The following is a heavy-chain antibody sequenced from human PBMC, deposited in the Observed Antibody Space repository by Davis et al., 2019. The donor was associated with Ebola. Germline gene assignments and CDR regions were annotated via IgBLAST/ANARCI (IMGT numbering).Heavy chain of an antibody. J-gene: IGHJ6*02. D-gene: IGHD2-21*01. Sequence: PGGSLRLSCTASGFTFGDYAMNWVRQAPGKGLEWVSSISSSSSYIYYADSVKGRFTISRDNAKNSLYLQMNSLRAEDTAVYYCARDRVYCGGDCTLGYYYYYGMDVWGQGTTVTVSS. CDR1: GFTFGDYA. CDR3: ARDRVYCGGDCTLGYYYYYGMDV. CDR2: ISSSSSYI. V-gene: IGHV3-21*01.